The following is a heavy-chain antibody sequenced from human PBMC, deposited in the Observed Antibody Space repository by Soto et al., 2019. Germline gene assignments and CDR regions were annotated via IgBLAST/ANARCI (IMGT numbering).Heavy chain of an antibody. V-gene: IGHV1-18*01. CDR3: ASYREQLVLYGMDV. J-gene: IGHJ6*02. D-gene: IGHD6-13*01. CDR1: GYTFTSYV. Sequence: QVQLVQSGAEVKKPGASVKVSCKTSGYTFTSYVISWVRQAPGQGLEWMGWISAYNGNTNYAQKLQGRVTMTTDTSTSTAYMELRSLRSDDTAVYYCASYREQLVLYGMDVWGQGTTVTVSS. CDR2: ISAYNGNT.